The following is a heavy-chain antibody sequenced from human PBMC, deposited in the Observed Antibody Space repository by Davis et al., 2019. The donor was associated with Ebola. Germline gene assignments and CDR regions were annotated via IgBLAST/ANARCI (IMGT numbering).Heavy chain of an antibody. D-gene: IGHD2-15*01. V-gene: IGHV1-2*04. J-gene: IGHJ6*02. CDR2: INPNSGGT. Sequence: AASVKVSCKASGYTFTGYYMLCVRHAPGQGLEWMGWINPNSGGTNYAQKFQGWVTMTRDTSISPAYMELSRLRSDDTAVYYCAIEVYGLAYGMDVWGQGTTVTVSS. CDR1: GYTFTGYY. CDR3: AIEVYGLAYGMDV.